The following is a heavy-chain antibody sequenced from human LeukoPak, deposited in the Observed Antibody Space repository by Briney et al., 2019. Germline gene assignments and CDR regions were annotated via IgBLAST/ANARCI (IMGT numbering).Heavy chain of an antibody. D-gene: IGHD5-18*01. CDR1: GGSFSGYY. J-gene: IGHJ4*02. Sequence: PSETLSLTCAVYGGSFSGYYWSWIRQPPGKGLEWIGEINHSGSTNYNPSLKSRVTISVDTSKNQFSLKLSSVTAADTAVYYCAREDTAVGSSFDYWGQGTLVTVSS. CDR3: AREDTAVGSSFDY. CDR2: INHSGST. V-gene: IGHV4-34*01.